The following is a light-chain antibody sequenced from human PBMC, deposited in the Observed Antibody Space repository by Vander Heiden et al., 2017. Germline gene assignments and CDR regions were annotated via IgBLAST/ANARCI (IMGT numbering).Light chain of an antibody. CDR2: EDT. CDR1: TSDVVADNY. V-gene: IGLV2-8*01. J-gene: IGLJ1*01. CDR3: SSHAGSNNYA. Sequence: QSALTQPPSASRSPGHSFTVSCTGTTSDVVADNYVSWYQQHPGKAPELIIYEDTKRPSGVPDRFSASKSGDTASLTVSGLQAEDEADYYCSSHAGSNNYAFGTGTKVTVL.